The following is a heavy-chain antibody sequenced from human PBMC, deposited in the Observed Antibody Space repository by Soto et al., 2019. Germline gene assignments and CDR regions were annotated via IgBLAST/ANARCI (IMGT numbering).Heavy chain of an antibody. D-gene: IGHD3-22*01. CDR2: ISSSSSYI. V-gene: IGHV3-21*01. CDR3: AMGSGYQTPFDY. Sequence: EVQLVESGGGLVKPGGSLRLSCAASGFTFSSYSMNWVRQAPGKGLEWVSSISSSSSYIYYADSVKGRFTISRDNAKNSLYLQMNSLRAEDTAVYYCAMGSGYQTPFDYWGQGTLVTVSS. J-gene: IGHJ4*02. CDR1: GFTFSSYS.